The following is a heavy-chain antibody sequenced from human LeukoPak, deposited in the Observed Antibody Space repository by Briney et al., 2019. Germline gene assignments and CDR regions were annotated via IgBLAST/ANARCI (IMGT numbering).Heavy chain of an antibody. J-gene: IGHJ4*02. D-gene: IGHD5-24*01. V-gene: IGHV1-8*01. CDR2: MNPNSGNT. CDR1: GYTFTSYD. CDR3: ARVELAGYNADY. Sequence: ASVMVSCKASGYTFTSYDINWVRQATGQGLEWMGWMNPNSGNTGYAQKFQGRVTMTRNTSISTAYMELSSLRSEDTAVYYCARVELAGYNADYWGQGTLVTVSS.